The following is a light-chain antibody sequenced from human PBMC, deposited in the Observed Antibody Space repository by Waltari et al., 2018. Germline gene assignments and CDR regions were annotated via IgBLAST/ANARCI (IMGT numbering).Light chain of an antibody. V-gene: IGLV2-11*01. J-gene: IGLJ1*01. CDR2: EVS. CDR3: CSYAGSYTYV. Sequence: QSALTQPRSVSGSPGQSVTISCTGTNSDVGGYNYVSWYPHHPGQAPKPIIYEVSKRPSGGPGPFSGSQAGNPGPLTLLGAQAWDEAYYYCCSYAGSYTYVFGTGTKVTVL. CDR1: NSDVGGYNY.